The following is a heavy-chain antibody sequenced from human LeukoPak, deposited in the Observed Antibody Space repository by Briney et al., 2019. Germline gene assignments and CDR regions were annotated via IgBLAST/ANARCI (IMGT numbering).Heavy chain of an antibody. Sequence: PGGSLRLSCAASGFTFSSYGIHGVGQAPAKGLRGGAFIRYDGSNKYYADSVKGRFTISRDNSKNTLYLQMNSLRAEDTAVHYCASLIAARLYYFDYWGQGTLVTVSS. CDR1: GFTFSSYG. CDR3: ASLIAARLYYFDY. J-gene: IGHJ4*02. CDR2: IRYDGSNK. V-gene: IGHV3-30*02. D-gene: IGHD6-6*01.